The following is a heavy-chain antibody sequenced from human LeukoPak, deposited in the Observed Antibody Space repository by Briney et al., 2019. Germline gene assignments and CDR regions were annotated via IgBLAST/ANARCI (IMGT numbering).Heavy chain of an antibody. CDR2: INPSGGST. J-gene: IGHJ6*02. Sequence: ASVKVSCKASGYTFTSYYMRWVRQAPGQGLEWMGIINPSGGSTNYAQKFQGRVTMTRDTSTSIVYMELSSLRDEDTAVYYCAKDLRYCSSTICYYSGMAVWGQETTVIVSS. CDR3: AKDLRYCSSTICYYSGMAV. CDR1: GYTFTSYY. D-gene: IGHD2-2*01. V-gene: IGHV1-46*01.